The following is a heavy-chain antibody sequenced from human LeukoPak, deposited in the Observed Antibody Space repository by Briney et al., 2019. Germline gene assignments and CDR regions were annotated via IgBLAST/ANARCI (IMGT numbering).Heavy chain of an antibody. V-gene: IGHV1-18*01. Sequence: ASVKVSCKASGYTFTSYGISWVRQAPGQGLEWMGWISAYNGNTNYAQKLQGRVTMTTDTSTSTAYMELRSLRSDDTAVYYCARDREDGSGSYYPYYFDYWGQGTLVTVSS. D-gene: IGHD3-10*01. CDR1: GYTFTSYG. J-gene: IGHJ4*02. CDR2: ISAYNGNT. CDR3: ARDREDGSGSYYPYYFDY.